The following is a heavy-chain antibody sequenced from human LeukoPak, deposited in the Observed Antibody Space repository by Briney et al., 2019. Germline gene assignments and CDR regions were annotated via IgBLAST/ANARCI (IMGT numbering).Heavy chain of an antibody. D-gene: IGHD3-22*01. CDR3: ARRSDDYDSSAYYH. Sequence: VASVKVSCKTSGYTFTSYDLNWVRQATGQGLEWMGWVNPNSGNTGYAQKFQGRVTMTMDPSISTAYMELSSLRSEDPAVYYCARRSDDYDSSAYYHWGQGTLVTVSS. CDR2: VNPNSGNT. CDR1: GYTFTSYD. V-gene: IGHV1-8*01. J-gene: IGHJ4*02.